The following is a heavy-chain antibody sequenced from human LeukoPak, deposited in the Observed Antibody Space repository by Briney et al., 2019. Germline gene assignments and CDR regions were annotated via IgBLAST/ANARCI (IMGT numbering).Heavy chain of an antibody. Sequence: PSETLSLTCAVYGGSFSGYYWSWIRQPPGKGLEWIGEINHSGSTNYNPSLKSRVTISVDTSKNQFSLKLSSVTAADTAVYYCARGGYSGYDWGGAGTGYYFDYWGQGTLVTVSS. CDR3: ARGGYSGYDWGGAGTGYYFDY. V-gene: IGHV4-34*01. CDR2: INHSGST. D-gene: IGHD5-12*01. CDR1: GGSFSGYY. J-gene: IGHJ4*02.